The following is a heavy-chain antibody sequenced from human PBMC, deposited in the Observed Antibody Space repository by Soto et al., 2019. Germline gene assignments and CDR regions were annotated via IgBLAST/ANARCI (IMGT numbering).Heavy chain of an antibody. Sequence: GGSLRLSCAASGFTFSSYAMSWVRQAPGKGLEWVSSISGSGGGTYYVDSVKGRFTISRDNSKNTLYLQMNSLRAEDTALYYCAKDVEYITPNYFDYWGQGTLVTVSS. CDR3: AKDVEYITPNYFDY. CDR2: ISGSGGGT. CDR1: GFTFSSYA. J-gene: IGHJ4*02. D-gene: IGHD2-15*01. V-gene: IGHV3-23*01.